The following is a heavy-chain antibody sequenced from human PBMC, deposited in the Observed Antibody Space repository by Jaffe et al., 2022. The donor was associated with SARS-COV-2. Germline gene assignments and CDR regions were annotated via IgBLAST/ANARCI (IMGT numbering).Heavy chain of an antibody. CDR2: ISSSSSYI. Sequence: EVQLVESGGGLVKPGGSLRLSCAASGFTFSSYSMNWVRQAPGKGLEWVSSISSSSSYIYYADSVKGRFTISRDNAKNSLYLQMNSLRAEDTAVYYCARVLPYSSSSGHYFDYWGQGTLVTVSS. CDR1: GFTFSSYS. V-gene: IGHV3-21*01. J-gene: IGHJ4*02. CDR3: ARVLPYSSSSGHYFDY. D-gene: IGHD6-6*01.